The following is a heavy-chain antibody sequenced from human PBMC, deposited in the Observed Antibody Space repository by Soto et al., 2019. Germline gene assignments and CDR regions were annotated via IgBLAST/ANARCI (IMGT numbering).Heavy chain of an antibody. J-gene: IGHJ4*02. CDR3: ARRSQDY. V-gene: IGHV1-18*01. Sequence: QVQLVQSGGEVKKPGASVKVSCKASGYTFSSFGISWVRQAPGQGLEWMGWIGTYNGDTNYAEKFKGRVTMTTDTSTSTAYMERRSRRSDDTAVYYCARRSQDYWGQGTLVTVSS. CDR2: IGTYNGDT. CDR1: GYTFSSFG.